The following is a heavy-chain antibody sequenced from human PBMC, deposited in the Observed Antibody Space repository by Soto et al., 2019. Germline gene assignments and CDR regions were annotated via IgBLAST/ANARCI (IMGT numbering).Heavy chain of an antibody. CDR3: VRGYHECPTGMCYAL. CDR1: EFTFSTSV. CDR2: ITGSGGNT. V-gene: IGHV3-23*01. J-gene: IGHJ4*02. D-gene: IGHD2-8*01. Sequence: EVQLLQSGGGSFRPGGSLRLSCAASEFTFSTSVMSWVRKVPGKGLECVSFITGSGGNTYYADSVKGRFTISRDNSKNTLYLQVSSLRAEDTGVYYCVRGYHECPTGMCYALWGQGTLVTVYS.